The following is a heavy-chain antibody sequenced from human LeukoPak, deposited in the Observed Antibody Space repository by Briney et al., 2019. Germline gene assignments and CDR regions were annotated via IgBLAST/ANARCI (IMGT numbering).Heavy chain of an antibody. Sequence: GGSLRLSCAASGFTFSSYWMSWVRQAPGKGLEWVANIKQDGSEKYYVDSVKGRFTISRDNAKNSLYLQMNSLRAEDTAVYYCASFRTRGVKFEDYYFDYWGKGPLVTFSS. CDR2: IKQDGSEK. J-gene: IGHJ4*02. V-gene: IGHV3-7*01. CDR1: GFTFSSYW. CDR3: ASFRTRGVKFEDYYFDY. D-gene: IGHD4-23*01.